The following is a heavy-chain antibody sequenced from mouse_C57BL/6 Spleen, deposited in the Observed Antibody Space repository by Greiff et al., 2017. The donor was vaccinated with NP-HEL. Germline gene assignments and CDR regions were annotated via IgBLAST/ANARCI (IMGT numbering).Heavy chain of an antibody. CDR2: ISSGSSTL. V-gene: IGHV5-17*01. CDR3: ARGDEFYFDY. J-gene: IGHJ2*01. Sequence: EVMLVESGGGLVKPGGSLKLSCAASGFTFSDYGMHWVRQAPEKGLEWVAYISSGSSTLYYADTVKGRFTISRDNAKNTLFLQMTSLGSEDTAMYYCARGDEFYFDYWGQGTTLTVSS. CDR1: GFTFSDYG.